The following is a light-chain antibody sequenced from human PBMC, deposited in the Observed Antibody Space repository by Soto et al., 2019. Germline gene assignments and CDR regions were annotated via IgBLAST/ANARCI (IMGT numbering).Light chain of an antibody. V-gene: IGKV1-27*01. CDR1: QGIIGY. Sequence: DIQMTQSPSSLAASVGDRVTITCRASQGIIGYLAWYQQKPGKAPKLLIYAASTLQSGVPSRFSGSGAGTDFTLTITSLQPEDVATYYCQKYNSAPRTFGQGTKVEIK. CDR3: QKYNSAPRT. J-gene: IGKJ1*01. CDR2: AAS.